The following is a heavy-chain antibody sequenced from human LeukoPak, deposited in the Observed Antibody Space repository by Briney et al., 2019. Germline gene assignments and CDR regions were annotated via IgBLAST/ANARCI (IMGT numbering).Heavy chain of an antibody. V-gene: IGHV3-21*01. Sequence: GGSLRLSCAASGFTFSNSAMNWVRQAPGKGLEWVSSINNIASHIYYADSVRGRFTISRDNAKNSVSLQMNNLRAEDTAVYYCARRAAAGTWWFDPWGQGTLVTVSS. D-gene: IGHD6-13*01. J-gene: IGHJ5*02. CDR3: ARRAAAGTWWFDP. CDR2: INNIASHI. CDR1: GFTFSNSA.